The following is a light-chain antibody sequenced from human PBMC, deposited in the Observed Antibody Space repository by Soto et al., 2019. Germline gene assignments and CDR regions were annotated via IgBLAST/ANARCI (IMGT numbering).Light chain of an antibody. J-gene: IGKJ1*01. CDR3: QHYGGLWT. V-gene: IGKV1-5*01. CDR1: QSITNR. Sequence: DIPMTQSPSTLSASVGDRVTITCRASQSITNRLAWYQQKPGKAPKVLIYDASNLQSGVPFRFSGSGFGTEFILTISSLQPDDFATYSCQHYGGLWTFGQGTKVDIK. CDR2: DAS.